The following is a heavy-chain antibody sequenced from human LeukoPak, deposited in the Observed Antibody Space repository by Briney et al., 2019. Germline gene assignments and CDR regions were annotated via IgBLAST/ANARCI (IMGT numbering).Heavy chain of an antibody. CDR1: GFTFDDYA. J-gene: IGHJ4*02. CDR2: ISWDGGST. CDR3: AKGGWTPYYYFDY. D-gene: IGHD6-19*01. Sequence: GGSLRLSCAASGFTFDDYAMHWVRQAPGKGLGWVSLISWDGGSTYYADSVKGRFTTSRDNSKNSLYLQMNSLRAEDTALYYCAKGGWTPYYYFDYWGQGTLVTVSS. V-gene: IGHV3-43D*04.